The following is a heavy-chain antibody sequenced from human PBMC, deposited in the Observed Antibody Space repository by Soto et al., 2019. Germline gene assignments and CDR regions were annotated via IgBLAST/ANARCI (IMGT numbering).Heavy chain of an antibody. J-gene: IGHJ6*02. CDR1: GGTISRYY. CDR2: MYNTGST. Sequence: PSETLSLTCTASGGTISRYYWSWIRQPPGKGLEWIGYMYNTGSTVYNPSFKSRVTISVDTSKNQFSLKLNSVTAADTAVYYCARDLWGYCGTDCYPLDVWGQGTTVTVS. CDR3: ARDLWGYCGTDCYPLDV. V-gene: IGHV4-59*01. D-gene: IGHD2-21*02.